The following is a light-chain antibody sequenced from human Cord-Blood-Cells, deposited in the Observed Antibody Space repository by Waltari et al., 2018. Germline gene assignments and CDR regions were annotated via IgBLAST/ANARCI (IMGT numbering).Light chain of an antibody. CDR1: QSISSY. CDR2: AAS. V-gene: IGKV1-39*01. CDR3: QQSYSTPRT. J-gene: IGKJ1*01. Sequence: DIQMTQSPSSLSASVGDRGTITCRASQSISSYLNWYQQKPGKAPKLLIYAASSLQSGVPSRFSGSGYGTDFTLTISSLQPEDFATYYCQQSYSTPRTFGQGTKVEIK.